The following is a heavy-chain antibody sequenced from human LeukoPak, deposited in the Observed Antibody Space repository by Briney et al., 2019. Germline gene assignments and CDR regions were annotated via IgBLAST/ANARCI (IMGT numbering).Heavy chain of an antibody. V-gene: IGHV4-31*03. J-gene: IGHJ4*02. D-gene: IGHD3-16*01. CDR1: GGSISSGDYY. CDR2: IYNSGTT. Sequence: SETLSLTCTVSGGSISSGDYYWTWIRQHPGKGLVWIGYIYNSGTTYYNPSLESRVTISGDTSKNQFSLKLSPVTAADTAVYYCARTAGWSYGFDYWGQGTLVTVSS. CDR3: ARTAGWSYGFDY.